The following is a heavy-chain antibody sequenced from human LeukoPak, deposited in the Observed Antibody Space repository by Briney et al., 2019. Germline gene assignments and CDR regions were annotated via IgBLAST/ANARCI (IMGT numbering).Heavy chain of an antibody. Sequence: PSETLSLTCTVSGDSISSSNCYWGWIRQPPGKGLEWIGSIYFSGGTYYNASLKSRVTISVDTSKNQFSLKLSSVTAADTAVYYCARPQPGLRGGWFDPWGQGTLVTVSS. V-gene: IGHV4-39*01. D-gene: IGHD3-10*01. CDR2: IYFSGGT. CDR1: GDSISSSNCY. J-gene: IGHJ5*02. CDR3: ARPQPGLRGGWFDP.